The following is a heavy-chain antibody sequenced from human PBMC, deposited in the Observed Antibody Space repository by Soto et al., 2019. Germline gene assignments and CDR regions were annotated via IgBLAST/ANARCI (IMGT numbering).Heavy chain of an antibody. V-gene: IGHV4-30-4*01. CDR1: GGSMSSGDYY. CDR3: ARYRSASSGYHYYFDY. Sequence: SETLSLTCTVSGGSMSSGDYYWSWLRQPPGKGLEWIGYIYYSGSTYYNPSLKSRFSMSVDRSKNQFSLRLSSVTAADTAVYFCARYRSASSGYHYYFDYWGQGTLVTVSS. D-gene: IGHD3-22*01. CDR2: IYYSGST. J-gene: IGHJ4*02.